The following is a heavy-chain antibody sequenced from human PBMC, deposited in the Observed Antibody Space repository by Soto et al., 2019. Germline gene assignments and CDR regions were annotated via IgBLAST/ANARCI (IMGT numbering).Heavy chain of an antibody. V-gene: IGHV3-30-3*01. CDR2: ISYDGSNK. Sequence: GGSLRLSCAASGFTFSSYAMHWVRQAPGKGLEWVAVISYDGSNKYYADSVKGRFTISRDNSKNTLYLQMNSLRAEDTAVYYCARDLDLGYCSGGSCFNWFDPWGQGTLVTVSS. J-gene: IGHJ5*02. CDR1: GFTFSSYA. D-gene: IGHD2-15*01. CDR3: ARDLDLGYCSGGSCFNWFDP.